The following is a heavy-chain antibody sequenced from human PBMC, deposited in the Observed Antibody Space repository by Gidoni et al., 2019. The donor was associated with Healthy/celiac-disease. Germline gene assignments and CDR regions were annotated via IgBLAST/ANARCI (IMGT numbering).Heavy chain of an antibody. D-gene: IGHD3-3*01. CDR3: ARHGRFLESKFDY. CDR2: IYPGDSDT. CDR1: GSRVTSYW. V-gene: IGHV5-51*01. J-gene: IGHJ4*02. Sequence: EVQLVQSGAEAKTPGESLKISCTGSGSRVTSYWIGWVRQMPGKGLAWMGIIYPGDSDTRYSPSFQGQVTISADKSISTAYLQWSSLKASDTAMYYCARHGRFLESKFDYWGQGTLVTVSS.